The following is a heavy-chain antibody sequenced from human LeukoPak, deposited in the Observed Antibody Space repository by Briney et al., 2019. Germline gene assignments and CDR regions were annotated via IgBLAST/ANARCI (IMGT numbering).Heavy chain of an antibody. J-gene: IGHJ5*02. CDR3: AKGSSSWEFYWFDP. CDR1: GFTFSSYA. D-gene: IGHD6-13*01. Sequence: GRSLRLSCAASGFTFSSYAMHWVRQAPGKGLEWVAVISYDGSNKYYADSVKGRFTISRDNSKNTLYLQMNSLRAEDTAVYYCAKGSSSWEFYWFDPWGQGTLVTVSS. CDR2: ISYDGSNK. V-gene: IGHV3-30*07.